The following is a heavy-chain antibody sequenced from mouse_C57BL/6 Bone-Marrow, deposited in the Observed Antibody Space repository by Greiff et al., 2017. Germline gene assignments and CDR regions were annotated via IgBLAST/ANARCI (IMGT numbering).Heavy chain of an antibody. CDR1: GYTFTDYT. CDR3: ARTDYDYDGVCY. V-gene: IGHV1-78*01. CDR2: IYPRDGST. J-gene: IGHJ3*01. Sequence: QVQLQQSDAEFVKPGASVKISCKVSGYTFTDYTMHWVKQRPEQGLEWIGDIYPRDGSTKYNEKFKGKATLTADKYSSTAYMQLNSLTSEDSAVYFCARTDYDYDGVCYWGHTPLVTVSA. D-gene: IGHD2-4*01.